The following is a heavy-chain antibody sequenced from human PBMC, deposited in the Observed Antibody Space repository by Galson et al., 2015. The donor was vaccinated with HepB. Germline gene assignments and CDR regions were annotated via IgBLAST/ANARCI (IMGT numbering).Heavy chain of an antibody. CDR2: ISSSSSYI. J-gene: IGHJ4*02. CDR3: ARAHGYCSSTSCQLYYFDY. V-gene: IGHV3-21*01. Sequence: SLRLSCAASGFTFSSYSMNWVRQAPGKGLEWVSSISSSSSYIYYADSVKGRFTTSRDNAKNSLYLQMNSLRAEDTAVYYCARAHGYCSSTSCQLYYFDYWGQGTLVTVSS. D-gene: IGHD2-2*01. CDR1: GFTFSSYS.